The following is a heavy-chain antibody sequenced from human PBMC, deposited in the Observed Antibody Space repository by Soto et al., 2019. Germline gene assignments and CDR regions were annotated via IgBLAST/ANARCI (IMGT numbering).Heavy chain of an antibody. CDR1: GFNFCSYG. D-gene: IGHD5-18*01. V-gene: IGHV3-33*01. CDR2: IWYDGSNK. J-gene: IGHJ4*02. CDR3: ARGGDTAMVHIDY. Sequence: GGSLRLSCAASGFNFCSYGMHWVRQAPGKGLEWVAVIWYDGSNKYYADSVKGRFTISRDNSKNTLYLQMNSLRAEDTAVYYCARGGDTAMVHIDYWGQGTLVTVS.